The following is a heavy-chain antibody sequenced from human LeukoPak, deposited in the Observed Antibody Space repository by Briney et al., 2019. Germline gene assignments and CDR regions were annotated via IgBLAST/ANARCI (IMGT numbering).Heavy chain of an antibody. J-gene: IGHJ3*02. Sequence: GGSLRLSCAASGFTFSSYSMNWVRQAPGKGLEWVSSISSSSSYIYYADSVKGRFTISRDNAKNSLYLQMNSLRAEDTAVYYCAKDLGVRGYSSAFDIWGQGTMVTVSS. CDR2: ISSSSSYI. CDR3: AKDLGVRGYSSAFDI. V-gene: IGHV3-21*04. D-gene: IGHD3-10*01. CDR1: GFTFSSYS.